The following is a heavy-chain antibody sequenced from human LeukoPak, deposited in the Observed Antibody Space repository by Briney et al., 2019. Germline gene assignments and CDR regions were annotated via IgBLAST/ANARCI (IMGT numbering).Heavy chain of an antibody. CDR2: VIGSGGST. V-gene: IGHV3-23*01. CDR1: GSTFSNFA. Sequence: GGSLKFSFQAPGSTFSNFALTWFRQAQGKGLDWVSPVIGSGGSTYYADSVRGRFTISRDNSKNTVYLQMNSLRAEDTAVYYCANEDYTGSCRQCRGGLDHWGQGTLVTVSS. D-gene: IGHD1-26*01. CDR3: ANEDYTGSCRQCRGGLDH. J-gene: IGHJ4*02.